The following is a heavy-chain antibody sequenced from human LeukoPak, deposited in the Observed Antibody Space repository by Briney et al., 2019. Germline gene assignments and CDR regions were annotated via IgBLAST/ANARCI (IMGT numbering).Heavy chain of an antibody. CDR1: GFTFSSYG. CDR2: ISGSGGST. Sequence: PGRSLRLSCAASGFTFSSYGMHWVRQAPGKGLEWVSAISGSGGSTYYADSVKGRFTISRDNSKNTLYLQMNSLRAEDTAVYYCAKDRYYDSSGYLGYFDYWGQGTLVTVSS. J-gene: IGHJ4*02. D-gene: IGHD3-22*01. V-gene: IGHV3-23*01. CDR3: AKDRYYDSSGYLGYFDY.